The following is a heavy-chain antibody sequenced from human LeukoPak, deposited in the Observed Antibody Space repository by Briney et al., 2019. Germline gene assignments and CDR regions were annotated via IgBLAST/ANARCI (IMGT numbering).Heavy chain of an antibody. CDR3: ARGGGGAKAFYLDY. CDR1: GESFSGNF. J-gene: IGHJ4*02. Sequence: SETLSLTCAVSGESFSGNFWTWICQSPGKRLEWSGEIDKNGITNYNTSLKRRVTMSVDTTRQRFSLSLTSESGADTAVHSCARGGGGAKAFYLDYWGQGSLVTVSS. V-gene: IGHV4-34*01. D-gene: IGHD1-26*01. CDR2: IDKNGIT.